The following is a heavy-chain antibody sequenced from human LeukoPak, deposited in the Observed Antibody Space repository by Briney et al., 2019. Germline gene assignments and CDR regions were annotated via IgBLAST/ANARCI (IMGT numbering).Heavy chain of an antibody. J-gene: IGHJ3*02. CDR2: INPNSGGT. CDR3: ASAHIAAVAFDI. D-gene: IGHD6-13*01. Sequence: ASVKVSCKASGYTFTGYYMHWVRQAPGQGPEWMGWINPNSGGTNYAQKFQGRVTMTRDTSISTAYMELSRLRSDDTAVYYCASAHIAAVAFDIWGQGTMVTVSS. CDR1: GYTFTGYY. V-gene: IGHV1-2*02.